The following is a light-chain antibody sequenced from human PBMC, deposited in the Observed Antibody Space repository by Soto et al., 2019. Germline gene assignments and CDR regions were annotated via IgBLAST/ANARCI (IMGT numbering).Light chain of an antibody. CDR1: SSNIGAGYD. CDR3: QSYDTSLSGSV. CDR2: GNS. Sequence: QSVLTQPPSVSGAPGQRVTISCTGSSSNIGAGYDVPWYQQLPGTAPKVFIYGNSNRPSGVPDRFSGSKSGTSASLAITGLQAEDEADYYCQSYDTSLSGSVFGGGTKVTVL. V-gene: IGLV1-40*01. J-gene: IGLJ2*01.